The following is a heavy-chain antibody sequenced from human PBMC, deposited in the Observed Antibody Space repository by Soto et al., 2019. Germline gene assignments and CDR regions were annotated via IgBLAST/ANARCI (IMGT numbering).Heavy chain of an antibody. J-gene: IGHJ6*02. D-gene: IGHD3-10*01. CDR3: ARGFGTYYYGMDV. CDR1: GFTFSSYG. Sequence: QVQLVESGGSVVQPGRSLRLSCAASGFTFSSYGMHWVRQAPGKGLEWVAVIWYDGSNKYYADSVKGRFTISRDNSKNTLYLQMNSLRAEDTAVYYCARGFGTYYYGMDVWGQGTTVTVSS. V-gene: IGHV3-33*01. CDR2: IWYDGSNK.